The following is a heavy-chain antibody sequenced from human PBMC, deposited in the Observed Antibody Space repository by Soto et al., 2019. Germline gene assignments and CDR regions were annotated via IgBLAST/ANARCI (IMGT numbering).Heavy chain of an antibody. CDR2: IRSKAYGGTT. CDR3: TRAPYIGVTTYFYYGMDV. D-gene: IGHD2-15*01. J-gene: IGHJ6*02. CDR1: GFSFGDYA. V-gene: IGHV3-49*04. Sequence: GGSLRLSCRASGFSFGDYAMNWVRQAPGKGLEWVGFIRSKAYGGTTDYAASVKGRFIISRDDSKSIAYLQMNSLKTEDAAVFYCTRAPYIGVTTYFYYGMDVWGQGTTVTVSS.